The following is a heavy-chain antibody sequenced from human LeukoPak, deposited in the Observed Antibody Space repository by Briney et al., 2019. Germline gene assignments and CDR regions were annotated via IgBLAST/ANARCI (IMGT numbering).Heavy chain of an antibody. J-gene: IGHJ4*02. CDR3: TRDSTTFRFGY. CDR1: GVAVSNSY. V-gene: IGHV3-53*01. Sequence: GGSLRLSCAASGVAVSNSYMSWVRQAPGKGLEWVSIVYSDDITYYVDSVRGRFTISRDNSRNTLYLQMNSLRAEDTAVYYCTRDSTTFRFGYWGQGTLVTVSS. D-gene: IGHD4-11*01. CDR2: VYSDDIT.